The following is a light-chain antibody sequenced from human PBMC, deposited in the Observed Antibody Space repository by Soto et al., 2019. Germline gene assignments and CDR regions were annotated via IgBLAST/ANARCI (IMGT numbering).Light chain of an antibody. CDR3: HQYHSSST. CDR1: QNINRW. Sequence: DIQMTQSPSTLSAAVGDRVTITCRASQNINRWLAWYQQKPGKAPTLLIYKASTLERGVPSRFRGSGSETEFTLTISSLQPDDFATYYCHQYHSSSTFGGGTTVDIK. J-gene: IGKJ4*01. CDR2: KAS. V-gene: IGKV1-5*03.